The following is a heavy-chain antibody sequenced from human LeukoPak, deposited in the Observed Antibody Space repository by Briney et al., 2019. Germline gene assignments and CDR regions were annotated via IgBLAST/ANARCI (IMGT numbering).Heavy chain of an antibody. D-gene: IGHD2-2*01. V-gene: IGHV3-21*01. Sequence: GGSLRLSCAASGFTFSSYSMNWVRQAPGKGLEWVSFISSSSTYIYYADSVKGRFTISRDNAKNSVYLQMNSLRAEDTAVYHCARVLSGCSSTSCSNFDYWGQGTLVTVSS. CDR3: ARVLSGCSSTSCSNFDY. J-gene: IGHJ4*02. CDR1: GFTFSSYS. CDR2: ISSSSTYI.